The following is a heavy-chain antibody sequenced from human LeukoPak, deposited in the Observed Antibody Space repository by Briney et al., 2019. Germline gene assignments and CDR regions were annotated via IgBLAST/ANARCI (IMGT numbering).Heavy chain of an antibody. J-gene: IGHJ6*02. V-gene: IGHV3-30*03. CDR1: GFTFSSYG. Sequence: PGGSLRLSCAASGFTFSSYGMHWVRQAPGKGLEWVAVISYDGSNKYYADSVKGRFTISRDNSKNTLYLQMNSLRAEDTAVYYCARDHCSSTSCYYYGMDVWGQGTTVTVSS. D-gene: IGHD2-2*01. CDR2: ISYDGSNK. CDR3: ARDHCSSTSCYYYGMDV.